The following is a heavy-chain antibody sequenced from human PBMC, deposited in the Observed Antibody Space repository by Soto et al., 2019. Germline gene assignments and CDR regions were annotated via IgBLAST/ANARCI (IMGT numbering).Heavy chain of an antibody. J-gene: IGHJ4*02. V-gene: IGHV3-74*01. D-gene: IGHD5-18*01. Sequence: LRLSCAASGFTFSSYWMHWVRQTAGKGLVWVSQINSDGSATRYTDSVKGRSTISRDNAKNTVYLQMNSLRAEDTAVYYCATLNSFGSDYWGQGTLVTVSS. CDR1: GFTFSSYW. CDR2: INSDGSAT. CDR3: ATLNSFGSDY.